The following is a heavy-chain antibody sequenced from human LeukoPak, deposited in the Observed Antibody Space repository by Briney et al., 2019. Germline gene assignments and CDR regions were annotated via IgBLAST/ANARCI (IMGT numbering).Heavy chain of an antibody. D-gene: IGHD6-19*01. CDR3: ARSAAYSSGWYGGDFDY. J-gene: IGHJ4*02. CDR1: GGSISSSSYY. V-gene: IGHV4-39*07. Sequence: SETLSLTCTVSGGSISSSSYYWGWIRQPPGKGLEWIGSIYYSGSTYYNPSLKSRVTISVDTSKNQFSLKLSSVTAADTAVYYCARSAAYSSGWYGGDFDYWGQGTLVTVSS. CDR2: IYYSGST.